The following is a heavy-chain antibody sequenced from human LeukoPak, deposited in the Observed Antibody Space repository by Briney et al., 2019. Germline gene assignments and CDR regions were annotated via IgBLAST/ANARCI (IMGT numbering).Heavy chain of an antibody. CDR3: ARGGANYDYVWGSYRPTYYFDY. Sequence: PSETLSLTCAVYGGSFSGYYWSWIRQPPGKGLEWIGEINHSGSTNYNPSLKSRGTISVDTSKNQFSLKLSSVTAADTAVYYCARGGANYDYVWGSYRPTYYFDYWGQGTLVTVSS. D-gene: IGHD3-16*02. V-gene: IGHV4-34*01. CDR1: GGSFSGYY. J-gene: IGHJ4*02. CDR2: INHSGST.